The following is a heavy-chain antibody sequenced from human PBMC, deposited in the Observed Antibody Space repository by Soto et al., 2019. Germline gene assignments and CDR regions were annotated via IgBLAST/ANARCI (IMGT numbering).Heavy chain of an antibody. D-gene: IGHD3-22*01. Sequence: SETLSLTCDVSGASIKSDTWWTWVRQSPWKGLECIGEIYHNGRAFDNPSLKCRVTISIDKSNNQFSLNLTSITAADTAGYYWATMAYDRSGSVDYWGQGTLVTVSS. J-gene: IGHJ4*02. V-gene: IGHV4-4*02. CDR1: GASIKSDTW. CDR3: ATMAYDRSGSVDY. CDR2: IYHNGRA.